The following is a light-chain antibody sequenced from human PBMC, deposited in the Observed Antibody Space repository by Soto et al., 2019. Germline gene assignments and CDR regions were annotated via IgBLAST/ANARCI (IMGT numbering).Light chain of an antibody. CDR2: AAS. CDR1: QRISTS. Sequence: IQMTQSPSSLSAYVGDSVTITCRASQRISTSLNWYQHKVGRAPKLLIYAASSLQTGVQSRFGGSGSGTDFTLTISSLQPEDFATYYWQQSYLTPSTFGKGTKLEI. CDR3: QQSYLTPST. J-gene: IGKJ2*01. V-gene: IGKV1-39*01.